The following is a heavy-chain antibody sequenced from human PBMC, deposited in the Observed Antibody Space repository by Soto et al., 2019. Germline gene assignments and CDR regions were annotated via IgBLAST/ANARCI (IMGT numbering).Heavy chain of an antibody. V-gene: IGHV3-33*01. D-gene: IGHD4-17*01. CDR2: IWYDGSNK. J-gene: IGHJ5*02. CDR3: ARDQYDYGDNWFDP. Sequence: GGSLRLSCAASGFTFSSYGMHWVRQAPGKGLEWVAVIWYDGSNKYYADSVKGRFTISRDNSKNTLYLQMNSLRAEDTAVYYCARDQYDYGDNWFDPWGQGTLVTVSS. CDR1: GFTFSSYG.